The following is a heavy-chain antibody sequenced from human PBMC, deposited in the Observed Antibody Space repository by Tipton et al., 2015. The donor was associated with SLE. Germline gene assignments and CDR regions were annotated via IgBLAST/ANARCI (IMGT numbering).Heavy chain of an antibody. CDR1: GGSISSGGYY. CDR3: ARSGYSSGWYRGRFDI. Sequence: TLSLTCTVSGGSISSGGYYWSWIRQHPGKGLEWIGYIYYSGSTYYNPSLKSRVTISVDTSKDQLFLRQRSVTAADTAVYYCARSGYSSGWYRGRFDIWGQGTMVTVSS. V-gene: IGHV4-31*03. D-gene: IGHD6-19*01. J-gene: IGHJ3*02. CDR2: IYYSGST.